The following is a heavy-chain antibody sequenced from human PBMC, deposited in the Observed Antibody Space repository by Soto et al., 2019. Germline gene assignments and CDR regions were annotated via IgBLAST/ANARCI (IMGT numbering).Heavy chain of an antibody. CDR1: GYTFTSYV. V-gene: IGHV7-4-1*01. D-gene: IGHD6-6*01. Sequence: GASVKVSCKASGYTFTSYVMNWVRQAPGQGLEWMGWINTNTGNPTYAQGFTGRFVFSLDTSVSTAYLQICSLKAEDTAVYYCARDSGAARPSSWFDPWGQGTLVTVSS. CDR2: INTNTGNP. CDR3: ARDSGAARPSSWFDP. J-gene: IGHJ5*02.